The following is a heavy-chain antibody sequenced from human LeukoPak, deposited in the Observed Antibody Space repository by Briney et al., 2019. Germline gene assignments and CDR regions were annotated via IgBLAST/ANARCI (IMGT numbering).Heavy chain of an antibody. CDR3: ARDRNYYGSGSYPHVFDY. V-gene: IGHV1-18*01. Sequence: ALVKVSCKASGYTFTSYGISWVRQAPGQGLEWMGWISAYNGNTNYAQKLQGRVTMTTDTSTSTAYMELRSLRSDDTAVYYCARDRNYYGSGSYPHVFDYWGQGTLVTVSS. CDR2: ISAYNGNT. D-gene: IGHD3-10*01. J-gene: IGHJ4*02. CDR1: GYTFTSYG.